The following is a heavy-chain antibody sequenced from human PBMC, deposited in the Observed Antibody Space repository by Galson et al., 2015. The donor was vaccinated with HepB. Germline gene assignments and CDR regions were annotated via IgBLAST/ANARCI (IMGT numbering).Heavy chain of an antibody. D-gene: IGHD4-17*01. V-gene: IGHV3-7*01. Sequence: SLRLSCAASGFTFSSYWMSWVRQAPGKGLEWVANIKQDGSEKYYVDSVKGRFTISRDNAKNSLYLQMKSLRAEDTAVYYCARGDYDAYYYYYGMDVWGQGTTVTVSS. CDR3: ARGDYDAYYYYYGMDV. J-gene: IGHJ6*02. CDR1: GFTFSSYW. CDR2: IKQDGSEK.